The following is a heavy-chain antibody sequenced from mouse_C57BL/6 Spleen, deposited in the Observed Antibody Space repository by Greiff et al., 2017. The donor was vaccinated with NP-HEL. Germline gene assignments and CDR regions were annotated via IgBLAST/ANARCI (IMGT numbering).Heavy chain of an antibody. CDR1: GYTLTSYW. CDR2: IDPNSGGT. D-gene: IGHD3-2*02. V-gene: IGHV1-72*01. J-gene: IGHJ3*01. Sequence: QVQLQQSGAELVKPGASVKLSCKASGYTLTSYWMRWVQQRPGRGLEWIGRIDPNSGGTKYNEKFKSKATLTVDKPTSTAYMQLSSLQSEDSAVYDCARAGSSVYTFAYWGQGTLLTVSA. CDR3: ARAGSSVYTFAY.